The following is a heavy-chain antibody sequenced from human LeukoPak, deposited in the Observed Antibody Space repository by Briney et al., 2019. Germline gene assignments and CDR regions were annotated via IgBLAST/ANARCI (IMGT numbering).Heavy chain of an antibody. Sequence: SETLSLTCTVSSGSISSYYWSWIRQPPGKGLEWIGYIYYSGSTNYNPSLKSRVTISVDMSKNQFSLRLSSVTAADTAVYYCARAGSGWSFDYWGQGSLVTVSS. CDR2: IYYSGST. CDR1: SGSISSYY. J-gene: IGHJ4*02. D-gene: IGHD6-19*01. CDR3: ARAGSGWSFDY. V-gene: IGHV4-59*01.